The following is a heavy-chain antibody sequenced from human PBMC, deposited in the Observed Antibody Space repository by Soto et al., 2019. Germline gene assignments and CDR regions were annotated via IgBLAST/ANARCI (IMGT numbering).Heavy chain of an antibody. D-gene: IGHD5-18*01. CDR3: ARDKGYSYGYLGWYFDL. V-gene: IGHV1-2*04. CDR1: GYTFTGYY. Sequence: QVQLVQSGAEVQKPGASVKVSCKASGYTFTGYYMHWVRQAPGQGLEWMGWINPNSGGTNYAQKFQGWVTMTRDTSISTAYMELSRLRSDDTAVYYCARDKGYSYGYLGWYFDLWGRGTLVTVSS. J-gene: IGHJ2*01. CDR2: INPNSGGT.